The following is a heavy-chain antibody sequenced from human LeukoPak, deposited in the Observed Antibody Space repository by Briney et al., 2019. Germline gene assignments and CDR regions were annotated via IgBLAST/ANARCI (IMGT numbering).Heavy chain of an antibody. V-gene: IGHV3-53*01. D-gene: IGHD1-14*01. CDR2: LYSDGNT. J-gene: IGHJ4*02. Sequence: GGSLRLSCAASGFTVSTNDMTWVRQAPGKGLEWVSVLYSDGNTKYADSVQGRLTISRDNSKNTLYLEMNSLSPDDTAVYYCARGVEPLAANTLAYWGQGTLVTVSS. CDR1: GFTVSTND. CDR3: ARGVEPLAANTLAY.